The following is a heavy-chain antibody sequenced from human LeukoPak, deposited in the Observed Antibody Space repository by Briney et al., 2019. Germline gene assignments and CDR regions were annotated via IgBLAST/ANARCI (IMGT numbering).Heavy chain of an antibody. D-gene: IGHD6-13*01. Sequence: GASVKVSCKASGYTFTGYSMHWVRQAPGQGLEWMGWINPNSGDTNFAQKFQGRVTMTRDTSIRTAYMELSRLRSDDTAVYYCARSWYIAAAGTVKDAFDIWAKGQWSPSLQ. J-gene: IGHJ3*02. CDR1: GYTFTGYS. CDR2: INPNSGDT. V-gene: IGHV1-2*02. CDR3: ARSWYIAAAGTVKDAFDI.